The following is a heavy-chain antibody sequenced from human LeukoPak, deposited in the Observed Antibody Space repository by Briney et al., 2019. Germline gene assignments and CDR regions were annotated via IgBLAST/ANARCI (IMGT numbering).Heavy chain of an antibody. J-gene: IGHJ5*02. CDR1: GYSXXSYW. CDR3: ARGAAGNWFDP. Sequence: XXKISXXXXGYSXXSYWIGWVRQMPGKGLEWMGIIYPGDSDTRYSPSFQGQVTISADKSISTAYLQWSSLKASDTAMYYCARGAAGNWFDPWGQGTLVTVSS. D-gene: IGHD6-13*01. CDR2: IYPGDSDT. V-gene: IGHV5-51*01.